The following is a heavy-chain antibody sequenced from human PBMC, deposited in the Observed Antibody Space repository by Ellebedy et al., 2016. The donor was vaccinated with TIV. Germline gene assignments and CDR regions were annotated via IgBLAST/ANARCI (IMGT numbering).Heavy chain of an antibody. Sequence: ASVKVSXXASGYTFTNYGLTWVRQAPGQGLEWMGWISAYNVNTKYAQNLQDRLTMTTDTSTSTAYMELRSLTSDDTAVYYCARMTTNVYPHYYYYMDVWGKGTTVTVSS. CDR3: ARMTTNVYPHYYYYMDV. V-gene: IGHV1-18*01. CDR2: ISAYNVNT. CDR1: GYTFTNYG. J-gene: IGHJ6*03. D-gene: IGHD4-11*01.